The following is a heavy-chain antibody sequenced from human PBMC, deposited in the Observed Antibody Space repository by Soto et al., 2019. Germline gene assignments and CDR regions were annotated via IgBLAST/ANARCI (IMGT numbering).Heavy chain of an antibody. CDR1: GCSISSYY. Sequence: SETLSLTCTVSGCSISSYYWSWIRQPPGKGLEWIGYIYYSGSTNYNPSLKSRVTISVDTSKNQFSLKLSSVTAADTAVYYCARGPTDPFWSGYSYYYYYGMDVWGQGTTVTVSS. CDR2: IYYSGST. CDR3: ARGPTDPFWSGYSYYYYYGMDV. V-gene: IGHV4-59*01. J-gene: IGHJ6*02. D-gene: IGHD3-3*01.